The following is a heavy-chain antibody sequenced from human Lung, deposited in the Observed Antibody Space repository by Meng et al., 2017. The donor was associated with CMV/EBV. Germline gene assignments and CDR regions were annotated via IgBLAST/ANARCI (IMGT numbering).Heavy chain of an antibody. D-gene: IGHD4-17*01. CDR1: GYSFSNYW. Sequence: GEXXKISCEGSGYSFSNYWIDWVRQMPGKGLEWMGSIYPGDSDTRYSPSFQGQVTISADESIRTAYLQWSTLKASDTAIYYCARRGMMTTRGYWFAPWGQGTLVT. CDR2: IYPGDSDT. V-gene: IGHV5-51*01. CDR3: ARRGMMTTRGYWFAP. J-gene: IGHJ5*02.